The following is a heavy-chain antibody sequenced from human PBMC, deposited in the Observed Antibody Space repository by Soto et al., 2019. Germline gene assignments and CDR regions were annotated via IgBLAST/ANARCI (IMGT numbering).Heavy chain of an antibody. CDR3: ARGVTMVRGVIHTPYFDY. J-gene: IGHJ4*02. D-gene: IGHD3-10*01. CDR1: GGSISSGGYY. CDR2: IYYSGST. Sequence: QVQLQESGPGLVKPSQTLSLTCTVSGGSISSGGYYWSWIRQHPGKGLEWIGYIYYSGSTYYNPSLKSRVTISVDTSKNQFSLKLRSVTAADTAVYYCARGVTMVRGVIHTPYFDYWGQGTLVTVSS. V-gene: IGHV4-31*03.